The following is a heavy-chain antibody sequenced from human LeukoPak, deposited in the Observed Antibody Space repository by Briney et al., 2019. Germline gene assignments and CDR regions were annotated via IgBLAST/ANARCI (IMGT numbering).Heavy chain of an antibody. CDR3: ARVPDHTNIDY. D-gene: IGHD1-14*01. J-gene: IGHJ4*02. Sequence: PSETLSLTCVVYGGTFSGYYWTWIRQPPGKGLQWIGEINHSGRTNYNPSLKSRVTISVDTSKNQFSLKLSSVTAADTAVYYCARVPDHTNIDYWGQGTLVTVSS. CDR2: INHSGRT. V-gene: IGHV4-34*01. CDR1: GGTFSGYY.